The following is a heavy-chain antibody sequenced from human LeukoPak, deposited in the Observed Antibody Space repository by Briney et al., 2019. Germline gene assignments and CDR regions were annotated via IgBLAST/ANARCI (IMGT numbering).Heavy chain of an antibody. D-gene: IGHD6-19*01. V-gene: IGHV3-66*04. CDR1: GFTVSNDH. CDR2: IYPSGTT. Sequence: PGGSLRLSCAASGFTVSNDHMSWVRQAPGKGLEWISVIYPSGTTQYTNSVKGRFTISRDISKNTLYLQMNSLRDEDTAVYYCAKRGVAGSSDYWGQGTLVTVSS. CDR3: AKRGVAGSSDY. J-gene: IGHJ4*02.